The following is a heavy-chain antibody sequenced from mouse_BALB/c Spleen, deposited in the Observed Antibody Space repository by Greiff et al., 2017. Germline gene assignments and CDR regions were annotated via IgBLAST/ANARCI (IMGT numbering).Heavy chain of an antibody. CDR2: ILPGSGST. D-gene: IGHD1-2*01. CDR3: ARDYYGRRGAMDY. CDR1: GYTFSSYW. V-gene: IGHV1-9*01. J-gene: IGHJ4*01. Sequence: QVQLQQSGAELMKPGASVKISCKATGYTFSSYWIEWVKQRPGHGLEWIGEILPGSGSTNYNEKFKGKATFTADTSSNTAYMQLSSLTSEDSAVYYCARDYYGRRGAMDYWGQGTSVTVSS.